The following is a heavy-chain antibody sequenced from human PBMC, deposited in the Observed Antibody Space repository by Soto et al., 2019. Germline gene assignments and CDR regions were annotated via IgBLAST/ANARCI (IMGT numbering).Heavy chain of an antibody. V-gene: IGHV4-30-4*01. CDR2: IYYSGTT. Sequence: QVQLQESGPGLVKPSQTLSLTCTVSGGSINSGDYYWSWIRQPPGKGLEWIGYIYYSGTTYYNPSLTSRVTMSVDTSKNQCSLRLSSVTAADTAVYYCARGCSGGSCYLSFSYWGQGTLVTVSS. CDR1: GGSINSGDYY. CDR3: ARGCSGGSCYLSFSY. D-gene: IGHD2-15*01. J-gene: IGHJ4*02.